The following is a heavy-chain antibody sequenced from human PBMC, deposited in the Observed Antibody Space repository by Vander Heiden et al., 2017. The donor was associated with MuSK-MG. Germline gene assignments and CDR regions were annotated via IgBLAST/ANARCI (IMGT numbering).Heavy chain of an antibody. J-gene: IGHJ4*02. D-gene: IGHD4-17*01. CDR2: IYPGDSDT. CDR1: GYRFTSYW. CDR3: ARPGRDYGEGFDY. Sequence: EVQLVQSGAEVKKPGESLKIYCKGSGYRFTSYWIGWVRQMPGKGVEWMGIIYPGDSDTRYSPSFQGQVTISADKSISTAYLQWSSLKASDTAMYYCARPGRDYGEGFDYWGQGTLVTVSS. V-gene: IGHV5-51*03.